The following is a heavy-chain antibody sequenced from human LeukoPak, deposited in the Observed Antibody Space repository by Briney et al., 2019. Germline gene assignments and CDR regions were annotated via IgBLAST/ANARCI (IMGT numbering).Heavy chain of an antibody. J-gene: IGHJ4*02. D-gene: IGHD3-16*01. CDR1: GGSFSGYY. CDR3: ASRILIGGY. Sequence: PSETLSLTCAVYGGSFSGYYWSWIRQPPGKGLEWIGEINHSGSTNYNPSLKSRVTISVDTSKNQFSLKLSSVTAADTAVYYCASRILIGGYWGQGTLVTVSS. V-gene: IGHV4-34*01. CDR2: INHSGST.